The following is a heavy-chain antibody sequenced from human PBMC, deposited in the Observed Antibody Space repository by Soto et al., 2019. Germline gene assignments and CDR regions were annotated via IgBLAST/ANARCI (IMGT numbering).Heavy chain of an antibody. CDR1: GFTISSYG. CDR2: IWYDGSNK. CDR3: ARDLAIIAAAGSVYGASDYGMDV. D-gene: IGHD6-13*01. Sequence: QVQLVESGGGVVQPGRSLRLSCAASGFTISSYGRHWVRQAPGKGLEWVAVIWYDGSNKYYADSVKGRFTISRDNSKNTLYLQMNSLRAEDTAVYYCARDLAIIAAAGSVYGASDYGMDVWGQGTTVTVSS. V-gene: IGHV3-33*01. J-gene: IGHJ6*02.